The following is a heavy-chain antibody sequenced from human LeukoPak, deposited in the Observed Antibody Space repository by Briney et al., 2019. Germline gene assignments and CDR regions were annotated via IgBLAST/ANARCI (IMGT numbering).Heavy chain of an antibody. J-gene: IGHJ1*01. Sequence: GGSLRLSCAASGFTFSSYSMNWVRQAPGKGLEWVSGISPSGGITYYTDSVKGRFTISRDNSKNTQSLQMNSLRAEDTAVYYCAKDDDWGSYKHWGQGTLVTVSS. D-gene: IGHD3-16*01. CDR1: GFTFSSYS. CDR3: AKDDDWGSYKH. CDR2: ISPSGGIT. V-gene: IGHV3-23*01.